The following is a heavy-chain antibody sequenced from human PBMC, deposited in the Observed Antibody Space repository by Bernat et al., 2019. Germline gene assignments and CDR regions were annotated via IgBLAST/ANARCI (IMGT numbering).Heavy chain of an antibody. J-gene: IGHJ4*02. CDR1: GFTFSSYA. CDR3: AKDGQYYDFWSGYYREYYFDY. V-gene: IGHV3-23*04. CDR2: ISGSGGST. Sequence: EVQLVESGGGLVQPGGSLRLSCAASGFTFSSYAMSWVRQAPGKGLEWVSAISGSGGSTYYADSVKGRFTISRDNSKNTLYLQMNSLRAEDTAVYYCAKDGQYYDFWSGYYREYYFDYCGQGTLVTVSS. D-gene: IGHD3-3*01.